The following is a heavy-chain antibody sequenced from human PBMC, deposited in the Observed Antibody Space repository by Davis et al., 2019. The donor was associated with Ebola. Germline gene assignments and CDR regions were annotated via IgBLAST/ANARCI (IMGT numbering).Heavy chain of an antibody. Sequence: ASVKVSCKASGYTFTGYYMHWVRQAPGQGLEWMGRINPNSGGTNYAQKFQGRVTMTRDTSISTAYMELSRLRSDDTAVYYCARGPAARPFNWFDPWGQGALVTVSS. V-gene: IGHV1-2*06. CDR1: GYTFTGYY. CDR2: INPNSGGT. CDR3: ARGPAARPFNWFDP. D-gene: IGHD6-6*01. J-gene: IGHJ5*02.